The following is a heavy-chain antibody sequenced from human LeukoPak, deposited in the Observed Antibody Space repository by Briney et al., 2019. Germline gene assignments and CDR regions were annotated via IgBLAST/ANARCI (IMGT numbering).Heavy chain of an antibody. CDR2: ISSSSSYI. Sequence: GGSLRLSCAASGFTFSSYSMNWVRQAPGKGLEWVSSISSSSSYIYYADSVKGRFTISRDNAKNSLYLQMNSLRAEDTAVYYCARDPRITAALNWFDPWGQGTLVTVSS. CDR1: GFTFSSYS. CDR3: ARDPRITAALNWFDP. J-gene: IGHJ5*02. V-gene: IGHV3-21*01. D-gene: IGHD6-13*01.